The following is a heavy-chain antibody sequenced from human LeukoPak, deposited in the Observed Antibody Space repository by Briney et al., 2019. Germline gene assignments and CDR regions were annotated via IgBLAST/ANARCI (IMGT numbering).Heavy chain of an antibody. V-gene: IGHV1-8*01. Sequence: ASVKVSCKASGYTFTSYDINWVRQATGQGLEWMGWMNPNSGNTGYAQKFQSRVTMTRNTSISTAYMELSSLRSEDTAVYYCARGQSIAVAGAPGYWGQGTLVTVSS. D-gene: IGHD6-19*01. CDR1: GYTFTSYD. CDR2: MNPNSGNT. J-gene: IGHJ4*02. CDR3: ARGQSIAVAGAPGY.